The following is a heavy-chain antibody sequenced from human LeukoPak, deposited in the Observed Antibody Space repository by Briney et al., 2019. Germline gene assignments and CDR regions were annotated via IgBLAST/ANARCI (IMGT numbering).Heavy chain of an antibody. J-gene: IGHJ4*02. CDR2: IYYSGST. D-gene: IGHD1-1*01. V-gene: IGHV4-61*01. Sequence: SETLSLTCTVSGGSVSSGSYYWSWIRQPPGKGLEWIGYIYYSGSTNYNPSLKSRVTISVDTSKNQFSLKLSSVTAADTAVYYCARFRKGTFDYWGQGTLVTVSS. CDR3: ARFRKGTFDY. CDR1: GGSVSSGSYY.